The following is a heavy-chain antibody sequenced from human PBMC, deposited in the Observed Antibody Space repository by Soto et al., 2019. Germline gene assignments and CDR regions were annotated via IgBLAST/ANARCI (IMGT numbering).Heavy chain of an antibody. J-gene: IGHJ4*02. D-gene: IGHD6-13*01. CDR2: IKHSGST. Sequence: QVQLQQWGSGLLEPSETLSLTCAVYGVSFSVYSWSWIRQPPGKGLEWIGEIKHSGSTNYNPSLQSRVTISVDTSKKQLSMKLSSVPAADTAVYYCGGITVADWGQGTLVTVSS. CDR1: GVSFSVYS. CDR3: GGITVAD. V-gene: IGHV4-34*01.